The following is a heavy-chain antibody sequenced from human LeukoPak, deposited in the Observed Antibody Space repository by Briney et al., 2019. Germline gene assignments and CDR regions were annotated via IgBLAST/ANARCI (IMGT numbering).Heavy chain of an antibody. CDR3: AREPAYGDYSFDY. J-gene: IGHJ4*02. CDR1: GGSISSSNYY. Sequence: SETLSLTCTVSGGSISSSNYYWGWIRQPPGKGLEWIGSIYYSGSTYYNPSLKSRVTISVDTSKNQFSLKLSSVTAADTAVYYCAREPAYGDYSFDYWGQGTLVTVSS. CDR2: IYYSGST. V-gene: IGHV4-39*02. D-gene: IGHD4-17*01.